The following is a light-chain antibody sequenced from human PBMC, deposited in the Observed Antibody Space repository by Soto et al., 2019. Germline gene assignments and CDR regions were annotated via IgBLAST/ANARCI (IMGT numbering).Light chain of an antibody. Sequence: DIQMTQSPSTLSASVGDRVTITCRASQSVSSNLAWYQQKPGQPPRLLIYDISTRATGIPTRFSGSGSGTEFTLTISSLQPDDFATYYCQHYNSYSEAFGQGTKVDIK. CDR1: QSVSSN. V-gene: IGKV1-5*01. CDR2: DIS. J-gene: IGKJ1*01. CDR3: QHYNSYSEA.